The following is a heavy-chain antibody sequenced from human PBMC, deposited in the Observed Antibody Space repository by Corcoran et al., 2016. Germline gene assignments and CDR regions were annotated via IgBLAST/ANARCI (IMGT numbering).Heavy chain of an antibody. CDR1: SYSISSGYS. CDR2: VHHSGST. CDR3: ARDPTYDYVWGRYRYSGVDV. Sequence: QVHLQDSGQGLMTPSETLSLTCTVSSYSISSGYSWSWIRQPPGKELEWNGSVHHSGSTHYNPSLKSRVTISVDTSKDQFSLKLTSVTAADTAGYCCARDPTYDYVWGRYRYSGVDVWGRGTTVTVSS. D-gene: IGHD3-16*02. V-gene: IGHV4-38-2*02. J-gene: IGHJ6*02.